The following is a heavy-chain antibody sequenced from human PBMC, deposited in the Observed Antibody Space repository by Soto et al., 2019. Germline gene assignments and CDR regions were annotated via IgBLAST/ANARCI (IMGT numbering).Heavy chain of an antibody. J-gene: IGHJ4*02. V-gene: IGHV3-21*01. CDR3: ARDYDFWSGYYIFWGFDY. CDR2: ISSSSSYI. Sequence: KSGGSLRLSCAASGFTFSSYSMNWVRQAPGKGLEWVSSISSSSSYIYYADSVKGRFTISRDNAKNSLYLQMNSLRAEDTAVYYCARDYDFWSGYYIFWGFDYWGQGTLVTVSS. CDR1: GFTFSSYS. D-gene: IGHD3-3*01.